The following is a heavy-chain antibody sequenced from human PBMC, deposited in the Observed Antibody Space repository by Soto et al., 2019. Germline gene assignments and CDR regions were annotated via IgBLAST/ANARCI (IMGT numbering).Heavy chain of an antibody. CDR1: GFTFSSYG. CDR2: IWYDGSNK. Sequence: GGSLRLSCAASGFTFSSYGMHWVRQAPGKGLEWVAVIWYDGSNKYYADSVKGRFTISRDNSKNTLYLQMNSLRAEDTAVYYCARAEHTPGIAVAGLNPGFDYWGQGTLVTVSS. J-gene: IGHJ4*02. D-gene: IGHD6-19*01. V-gene: IGHV3-33*01. CDR3: ARAEHTPGIAVAGLNPGFDY.